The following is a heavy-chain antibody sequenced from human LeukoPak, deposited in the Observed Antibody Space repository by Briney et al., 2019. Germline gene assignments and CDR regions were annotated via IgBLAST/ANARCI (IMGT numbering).Heavy chain of an antibody. CDR2: ISYDGSNK. CDR3: ARGHVDTAMAVPFDY. Sequence: GGSLRLSCAASGFTFSSYAMHWVRQAPGKGLEWVAVISYDGSNKYYADSVKGRFTISRDNSKNTLYLQMNSLRAEDTAVYYCARGHVDTAMAVPFDYWGQGTLVTVSS. J-gene: IGHJ4*02. CDR1: GFTFSSYA. V-gene: IGHV3-30-3*01. D-gene: IGHD5-18*01.